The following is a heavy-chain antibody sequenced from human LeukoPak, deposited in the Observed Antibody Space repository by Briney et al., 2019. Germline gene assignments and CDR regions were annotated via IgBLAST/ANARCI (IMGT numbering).Heavy chain of an antibody. CDR3: VGCSGGSCHSGAFEI. V-gene: IGHV6-1*01. CDR1: GDSVSRNSAA. J-gene: IGHJ3*02. Sequence: SQTLSLTCDISGDSVSRNSAAWNWIRQSPSRGLEWLARANYRSKWYYDYAVSVKSRITINTDTSKNQFTLQLNFVTPEDTAVYYCVGCSGGSCHSGAFEIWGQGTKVNVSS. D-gene: IGHD2-15*01. CDR2: ANYRSKWYY.